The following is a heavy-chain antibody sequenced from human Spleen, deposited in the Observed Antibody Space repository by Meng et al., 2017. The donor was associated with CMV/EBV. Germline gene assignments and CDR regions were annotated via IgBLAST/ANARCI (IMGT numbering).Heavy chain of an antibody. CDR1: GFTFSSYW. D-gene: IGHD3-3*01. CDR2: IKEGGSER. V-gene: IGHV3-7*03. Sequence: GESLKISCAASGFTFSSYWMTWVRQAPGKGLEWVANIKEGGSERYYVDSVKGRFTISRDNSKNTLYLQMNSLRAEDTAVYYCAKDQAAVTIFGVVPGRAPWFDPWGQGTLVTVSS. CDR3: AKDQAAVTIFGVVPGRAPWFDP. J-gene: IGHJ5*02.